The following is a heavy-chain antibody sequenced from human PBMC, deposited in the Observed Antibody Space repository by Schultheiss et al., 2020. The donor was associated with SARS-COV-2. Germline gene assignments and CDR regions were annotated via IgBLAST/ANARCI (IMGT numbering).Heavy chain of an antibody. V-gene: IGHV4-59*08. D-gene: IGHD2-21*01. CDR3: ARHCGGDCYGLDFDY. J-gene: IGHJ4*02. CDR2: IYYSGNT. CDR1: GGSISSYY. Sequence: SDTLSLTCTVSGGSISSYYWSWIRQPPGKGLEWIGYIYYSGNTYYNPSLNSRVTISVDTSKNQFSLKLSSVTAADTAVYYCARHCGGDCYGLDFDYWGQGTLVTVSS.